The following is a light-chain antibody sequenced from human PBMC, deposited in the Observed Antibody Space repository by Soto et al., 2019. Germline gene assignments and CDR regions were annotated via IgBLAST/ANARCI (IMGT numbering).Light chain of an antibody. J-gene: IGKJ5*01. Sequence: EIVLTQSPATLSLSPGERATLSCRASQSFSSYLAWYQQKPGQAPRLLLYDASKRATGIPARFSGRGSGTDFTLTISSLEPEDFAVYDCQQRSNWPPVITFGQGTRLEIK. CDR1: QSFSSY. CDR2: DAS. CDR3: QQRSNWPPVIT. V-gene: IGKV3-11*01.